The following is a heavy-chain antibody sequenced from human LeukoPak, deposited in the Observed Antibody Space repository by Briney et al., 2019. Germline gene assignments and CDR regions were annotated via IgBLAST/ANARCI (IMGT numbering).Heavy chain of an antibody. CDR3: ARARRAGTTFGALGY. V-gene: IGHV4-31*03. Sequence: TSETLSLTCTVSGGSISSGGYYWSWIRQHPGKGLEWIGYIYYSGSTYYNPSLKSRVTISVDTSKNQSSLKLSSVTAADTAVYYCARARRAGTTFGALGYWGQGTPVTVSS. CDR2: IYYSGST. D-gene: IGHD1-7*01. CDR1: GGSISSGGYY. J-gene: IGHJ4*02.